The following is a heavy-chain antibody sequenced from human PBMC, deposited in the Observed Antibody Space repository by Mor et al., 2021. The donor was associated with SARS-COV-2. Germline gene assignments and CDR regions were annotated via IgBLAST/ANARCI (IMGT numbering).Heavy chain of an antibody. CDR2: SGST. D-gene: IGHD4-17*01. CDR3: ARGLDYGGSQGY. Sequence: SGSTKYNPSLERRVTISVDTSKNQFSLKLNSVTAADTAVYYCARGLDYGGSQGYWGQGTLVTVSS. V-gene: IGHV4-34*01. J-gene: IGHJ4*02.